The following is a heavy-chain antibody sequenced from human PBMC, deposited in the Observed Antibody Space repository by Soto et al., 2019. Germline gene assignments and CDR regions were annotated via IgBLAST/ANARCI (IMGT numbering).Heavy chain of an antibody. V-gene: IGHV3-30-3*01. Sequence: PGGSLRLSCAASGFTFSSYAMHWVRQAPGKGLEWVAVISYDGSNKYYADSVKGRFTISRDNAKNSLYLQMNSLRAEDTAVYYCARDLGYYASSGYFDYWGQGTLVTVSS. CDR3: ARDLGYYASSGYFDY. CDR2: ISYDGSNK. CDR1: GFTFSSYA. D-gene: IGHD3-22*01. J-gene: IGHJ4*02.